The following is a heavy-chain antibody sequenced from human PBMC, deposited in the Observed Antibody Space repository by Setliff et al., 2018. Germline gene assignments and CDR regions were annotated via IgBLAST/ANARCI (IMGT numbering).Heavy chain of an antibody. Sequence: VKVSCKASGYTFTNYGISWVRQAPGQGLEWMGWISAYNGNTNYAQKLQGRVTMTTDTSTSTAYMELRSLRSDDTAVYYCARVPLPLDIVVVVAATPLEYYYYMDVWGKGTTVTVSS. J-gene: IGHJ6*03. D-gene: IGHD2-15*01. CDR1: GYTFTNYG. CDR2: ISAYNGNT. V-gene: IGHV1-18*01. CDR3: ARVPLPLDIVVVVAATPLEYYYYMDV.